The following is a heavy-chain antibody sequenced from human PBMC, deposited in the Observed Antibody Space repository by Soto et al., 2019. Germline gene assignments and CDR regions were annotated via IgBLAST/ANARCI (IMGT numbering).Heavy chain of an antibody. J-gene: IGHJ4*02. CDR3: AREAEKYYYGSGSFFDY. V-gene: IGHV3-33*01. CDR2: IWYDGSNK. Sequence: GGSLRLSCAASGFTFSSYGMHWVRQAPGKGLEWVAVIWYDGSNKYYADSVKGRFTISRDNSKNTLYLQMNSLRAEDTAVYYCAREAEKYYYGSGSFFDYWGQGTLVTVSS. CDR1: GFTFSSYG. D-gene: IGHD3-10*01.